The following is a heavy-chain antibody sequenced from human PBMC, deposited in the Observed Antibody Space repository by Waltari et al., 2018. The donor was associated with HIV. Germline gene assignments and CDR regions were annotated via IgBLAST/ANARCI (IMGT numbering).Heavy chain of an antibody. J-gene: IGHJ6*02. CDR3: ARDYDILTEGGYYYGMDG. D-gene: IGHD3-9*01. Sequence: EVQLVESGGGLVKPGGSLRLSCAASGFTFSSYSMNWVRQAPGKGREWGSVITRISSYKYDAESVKGRFTISSDNAKNSLYLQMNSLRAEDTAVYYCARDYDILTEGGYYYGMDGWGQGTTVTVSS. CDR1: GFTFSSYS. CDR2: ITRISSYK. V-gene: IGHV3-21*05.